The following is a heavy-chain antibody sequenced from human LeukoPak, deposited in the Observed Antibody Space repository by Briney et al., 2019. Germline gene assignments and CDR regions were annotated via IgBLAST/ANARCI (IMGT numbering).Heavy chain of an antibody. D-gene: IGHD2-2*01. V-gene: IGHV3-43*02. CDR3: ARDPYCSGTSCYGWFDP. Sequence: PGGSLRLSCAASGFTFDDYAMHWVRQAPGTGLEWVSLISGDGITKYADSVRGRLTISRDNSKNSLYLQMNSLRPEDTALYYGARDPYCSGTSCYGWFDPWGQGTLVTVSS. CDR1: GFTFDDYA. J-gene: IGHJ5*02. CDR2: ISGDGIT.